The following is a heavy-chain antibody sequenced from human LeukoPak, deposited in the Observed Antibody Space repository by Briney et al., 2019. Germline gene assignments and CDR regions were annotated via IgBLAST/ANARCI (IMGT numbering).Heavy chain of an antibody. CDR1: GYTFTSYG. Sequence: ASVKVSCKASGYTFTSYGISWVRQAPGQGLEWMGWISAYNGNTNYAQKLQGRVTMTTGTSTSTAHMELRSLRSDDTAVYYCARGSPYSSSWYVPSDYWGQGTLVTVSS. J-gene: IGHJ4*02. D-gene: IGHD6-13*01. CDR3: ARGSPYSSSWYVPSDY. V-gene: IGHV1-18*01. CDR2: ISAYNGNT.